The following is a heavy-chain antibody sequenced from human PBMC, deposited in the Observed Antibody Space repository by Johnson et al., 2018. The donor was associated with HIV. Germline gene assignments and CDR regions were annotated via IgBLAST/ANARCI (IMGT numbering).Heavy chain of an antibody. CDR2: INSDGSST. Sequence: VQLVESGGGLVQPGGSLRLSCAASGFTFSSYWMHWVRQAPGKGLVWVSRINSDGSSTSYADSVKGRFTISRDNAKNSLYLQMNSLRAGDTAVYHCAKGLRWIDAYDFWGQGTMVAVSS. CDR1: GFTFSSYW. J-gene: IGHJ3*01. V-gene: IGHV3-74*01. D-gene: IGHD4-23*01. CDR3: AKGLRWIDAYDF.